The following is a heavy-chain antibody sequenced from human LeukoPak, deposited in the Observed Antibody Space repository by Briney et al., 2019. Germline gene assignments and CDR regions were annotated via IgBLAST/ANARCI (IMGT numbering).Heavy chain of an antibody. J-gene: IGHJ4*02. D-gene: IGHD6-19*01. V-gene: IGHV3-21*04. Sequence: GGSLRLSCAASGFTFSTYSMNWVRQAPGKGLEWVSSISSGSSYISYADSVKGRFTISRDNSKNTLYLQMNRLRAEDTAVFYCAKLDPVLAVAATGFDYWGQGTLVTVSS. CDR2: ISSGSSYI. CDR1: GFTFSTYS. CDR3: AKLDPVLAVAATGFDY.